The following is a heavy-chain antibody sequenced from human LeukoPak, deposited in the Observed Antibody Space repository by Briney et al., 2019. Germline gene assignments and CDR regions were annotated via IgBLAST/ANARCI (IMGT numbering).Heavy chain of an antibody. D-gene: IGHD3-9*01. Sequence: SGTLSPTCAVSGGSISSSNWWSWVRQPPGKGLEWIGEIYHSGSTNYNPSLKSRVTISVDKSKNQFSLKLSSVTAADTAVYYCARVYYDILTGYYGMDVWGKGTTVTVSS. CDR1: GGSISSSNW. CDR2: IYHSGST. J-gene: IGHJ6*04. V-gene: IGHV4-4*02. CDR3: ARVYYDILTGYYGMDV.